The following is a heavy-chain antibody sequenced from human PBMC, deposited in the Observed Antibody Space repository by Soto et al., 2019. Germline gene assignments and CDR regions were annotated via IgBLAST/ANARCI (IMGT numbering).Heavy chain of an antibody. CDR1: GGSISSYY. D-gene: IGHD3-10*01. J-gene: IGHJ3*02. Sequence: SETLSLTCTVSGGSISSYYWSWIRQPAGKGLEWIGRIYTSGSTNYNPSLKSRVTMSVDTSKNQFSLNLSSVTAAADTAVYYCARDRITLANDAFAICGQGTMVTVSS. CDR3: ARDRITLANDAFAI. CDR2: IYTSGST. V-gene: IGHV4-4*07.